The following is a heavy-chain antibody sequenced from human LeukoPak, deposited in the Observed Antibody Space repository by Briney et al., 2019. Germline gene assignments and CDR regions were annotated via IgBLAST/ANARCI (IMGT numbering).Heavy chain of an antibody. V-gene: IGHV3-15*01. CDR1: GFTVSSTY. J-gene: IGHJ4*02. D-gene: IGHD3-10*01. CDR3: LFGAENLDY. CDR2: IKGKVYGATT. Sequence: GGSLRLSCTSSGFTVSSTYISWVRQAPGKGLEWIARIKGKVYGATTDYAAPVKGRFTISRDDSKNMVYLQMNSLKTEDTAIYYCLFGAENLDYWGQGTLVTVSS.